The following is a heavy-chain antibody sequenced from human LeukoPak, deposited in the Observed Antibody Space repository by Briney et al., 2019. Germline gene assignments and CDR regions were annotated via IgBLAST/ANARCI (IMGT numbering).Heavy chain of an antibody. V-gene: IGHV3-30*18. CDR1: GFTFSSYG. CDR2: ISYDGSNK. Sequence: PGGSLRLSCAASGFTFSSYGMHWVRQAPGKGLEWVAVISYDGSNKYYADSVKGRFTISRDNSKNTLYLQMNSLRAEDTAVYYCAKDPGTRARGSGGSCYFDYWGQGTLVTVSS. J-gene: IGHJ4*02. D-gene: IGHD2-15*01. CDR3: AKDPGTRARGSGGSCYFDY.